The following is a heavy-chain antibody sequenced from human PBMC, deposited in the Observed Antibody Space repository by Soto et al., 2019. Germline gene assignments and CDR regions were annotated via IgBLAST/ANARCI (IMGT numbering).Heavy chain of an antibody. CDR1: GFTFSMYA. V-gene: IGHV3-23*01. CDR3: AKWLVGASGAPDY. Sequence: GGSLRLSCAVSGFTFSMYAMSWVRQAPGKGLEWVSAISGRGESTFYADPVRGRFTISRDNSKKTLFLQMNSLRAEDTAIYYCAKWLVGASGAPDYWGQGTPVTVSS. D-gene: IGHD1-26*01. J-gene: IGHJ4*02. CDR2: ISGRGEST.